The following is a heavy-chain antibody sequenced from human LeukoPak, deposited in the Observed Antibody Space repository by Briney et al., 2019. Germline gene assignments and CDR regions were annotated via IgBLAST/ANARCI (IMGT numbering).Heavy chain of an antibody. Sequence: SETLSLTCTVSGGSISSSSYYWRWIRQPPGKGLEWIGSIYYSGSTYYNPSLKSRVTISVDTSKNQFSLKLSSVTAADTAVYYCARVTGYTIEDYFDYWGQGTLVTVSS. V-gene: IGHV4-39*07. J-gene: IGHJ4*02. D-gene: IGHD3-9*01. CDR3: ARVTGYTIEDYFDY. CDR1: GGSISSSSYY. CDR2: IYYSGST.